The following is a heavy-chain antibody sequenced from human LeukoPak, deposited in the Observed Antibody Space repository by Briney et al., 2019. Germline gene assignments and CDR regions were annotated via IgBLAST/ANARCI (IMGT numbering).Heavy chain of an antibody. J-gene: IGHJ5*02. CDR3: AKSSGQGARFDP. CDR1: GFTFSSYA. Sequence: GGSLRLSCAASGFTFSSYAMSWVRQAPGEGLEWVSGISGSGGSTYYADSVKGRFTISRDNSKNTLYLQMNSLRAEDTAVYYCAKSSGQGARFDPWGQGTLVTVSS. D-gene: IGHD6-19*01. CDR2: ISGSGGST. V-gene: IGHV3-23*01.